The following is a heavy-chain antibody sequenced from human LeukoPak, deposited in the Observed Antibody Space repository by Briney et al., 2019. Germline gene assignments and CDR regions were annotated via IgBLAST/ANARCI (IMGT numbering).Heavy chain of an antibody. V-gene: IGHV3-11*01. CDR1: GFTFSDYY. J-gene: IGHJ4*02. D-gene: IGHD3-22*01. CDR3: ARVGPATYYYDSSGYYYDY. Sequence: PGGSLRLSCAASGFTFSDYYMSWNRQAPGKGLEWVSYISSSGSTIYYADSVKGRFTISRDNAKNSLYLQMNSLRAEDTAVYYCARVGPATYYYDSSGYYYDYWGQGTLVTVSS. CDR2: ISSSGSTI.